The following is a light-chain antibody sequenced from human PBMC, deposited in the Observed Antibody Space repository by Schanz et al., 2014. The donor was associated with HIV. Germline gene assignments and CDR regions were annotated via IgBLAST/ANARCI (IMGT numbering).Light chain of an antibody. Sequence: QSALTQPASVSGSPGQSITISCTGTSSDVGGYNYVSWYQQHPGKAPKLMIYDVSNRPSGVSNRFSGSKSGNTASLTVSGLHAEDEADYYCNSHAGSSTFLFGGGTKLTVL. CDR1: SSDVGGYNY. V-gene: IGLV2-14*03. CDR3: NSHAGSSTFL. CDR2: DVS. J-gene: IGLJ2*01.